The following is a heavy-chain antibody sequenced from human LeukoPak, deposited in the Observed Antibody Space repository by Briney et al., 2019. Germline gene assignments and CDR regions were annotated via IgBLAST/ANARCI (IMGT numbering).Heavy chain of an antibody. V-gene: IGHV4-59*01. D-gene: IGHD6-19*01. CDR1: GASITSYY. CDR3: ASSLDASGWYFGVY. J-gene: IGHJ4*02. Sequence: SETLSLTCTVSGASITSYYWSWIRQPPGKGLEWIGYIYYRGSANYNPSLMSRVTISLDTSKNQFSLNLNSVTAADSALYFCASSLDASGWYFGVYWGQGTLVTVSS. CDR2: IYYRGSA.